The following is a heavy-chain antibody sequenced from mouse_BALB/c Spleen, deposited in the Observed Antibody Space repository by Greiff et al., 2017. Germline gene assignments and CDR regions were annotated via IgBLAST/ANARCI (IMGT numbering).Heavy chain of an antibody. CDR2: INSNGGST. CDR1: GFTFSSYG. D-gene: IGHD3-1*01. Sequence: EVQGVESGGGLVQPGGSLKLSCAASGFTFSSYGMSWVRQTPDKRLELVATINSNGGSTYYPDSVKGRFTISRDNAKNTLYLQMSSLKSEDTAMYYCARDGLAMDYWGKEPQSPSPQ. V-gene: IGHV5-6-3*01. CDR3: ARDGLAMDY. J-gene: IGHJ4*01.